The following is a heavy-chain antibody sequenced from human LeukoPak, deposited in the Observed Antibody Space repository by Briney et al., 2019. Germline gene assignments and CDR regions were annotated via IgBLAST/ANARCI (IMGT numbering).Heavy chain of an antibody. CDR3: ARDHASTYYYDSSGSVDY. CDR2: ISYDGSHK. V-gene: IGHV3-30*03. J-gene: IGHJ4*02. D-gene: IGHD3-22*01. Sequence: GRSLRLSCAASGFTFSSYGMHWVRQAPGKGLEWVAVISYDGSHKYSADSVKGRFTISRDNSKNTLYLQMNSLRTEDTAVYYCARDHASTYYYDSSGSVDYWGQGTLVTVSS. CDR1: GFTFSSYG.